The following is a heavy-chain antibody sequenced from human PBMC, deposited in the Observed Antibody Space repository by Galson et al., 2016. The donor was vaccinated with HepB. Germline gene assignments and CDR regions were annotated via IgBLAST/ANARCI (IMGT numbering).Heavy chain of an antibody. D-gene: IGHD3-3*01. CDR1: GVTFSSYR. CDR2: IRSSSRYI. J-gene: IGHJ4*02. V-gene: IGHV3-21*01. CDR3: AIGGGVGPYYFDY. Sequence: SLRLSCAASGVTFSSYRMNWVRQAPGKGLEWVSSIRSSSRYIYYADSVKGRFTISRDNAKNSLYLQMNSLRAEDTAVYYCAIGGGVGPYYFDYWGQGTLVTVSS.